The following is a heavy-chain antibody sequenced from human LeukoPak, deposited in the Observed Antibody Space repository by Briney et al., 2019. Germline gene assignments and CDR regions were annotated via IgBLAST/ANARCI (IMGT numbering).Heavy chain of an antibody. Sequence: PGGSLRLSCAASGFTFSSYAMSWVRQAPGKGLEWVSAISGSGGSTYYADSVKGRFTISRDNSKNTLYLQMNSLRAEDTAVYYCAIQTYYYDSSGYYFFDYWGQGTLVTVSS. CDR2: ISGSGGST. CDR3: AIQTYYYDSSGYYFFDY. J-gene: IGHJ4*02. D-gene: IGHD3-22*01. CDR1: GFTFSSYA. V-gene: IGHV3-23*01.